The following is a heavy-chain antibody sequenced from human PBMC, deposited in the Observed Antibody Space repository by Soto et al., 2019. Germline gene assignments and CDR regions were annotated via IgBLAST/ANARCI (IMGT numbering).Heavy chain of an antibody. D-gene: IGHD4-17*01. Sequence: QVQLGQSGAAVKQPGSSVKVSCKASGGTFSSYAISWVRQAPGQGLAWMGGIIPIVGTANSAQQFPGRVTIPADESTSTVYREMSSLRAEDTAVYYWSSTVTTGSPFAYWGRGTRVTVSS. V-gene: IGHV1-69*01. CDR1: GGTFSSYA. CDR2: IIPIVGTA. J-gene: IGHJ4*02. CDR3: SSTVTTGSPFAY.